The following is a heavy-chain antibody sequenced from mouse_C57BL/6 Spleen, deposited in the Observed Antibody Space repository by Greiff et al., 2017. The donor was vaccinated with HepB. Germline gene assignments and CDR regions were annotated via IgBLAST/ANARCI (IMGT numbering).Heavy chain of an antibody. Sequence: EVHLVESGGGLVKPGGSLKLSCAASGFTFSSYAMSWVRQTPEKRLEWVATISDGGSYTYYPDNVKGRFTISRDNAKNNLYLQMSHLKSEDTAMYYCARGGYYSYAMDYWGQGTSVTVSS. D-gene: IGHD3-1*01. CDR2: ISDGGSYT. J-gene: IGHJ4*01. CDR3: ARGGYYSYAMDY. CDR1: GFTFSSYA. V-gene: IGHV5-4*01.